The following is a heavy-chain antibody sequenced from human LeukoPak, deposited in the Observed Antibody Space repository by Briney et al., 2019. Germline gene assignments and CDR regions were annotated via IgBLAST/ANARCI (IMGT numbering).Heavy chain of an antibody. CDR3: AREYSSSSANYYYYMDV. D-gene: IGHD6-6*01. J-gene: IGHJ6*03. Sequence: GASVKVSCKASGYTFTGYYMHWVRQAPGQGLEWMGWINPNSGGTNYAQKFQGRVTMTRDTSISTAYMELSRLRSYDTAVYYCAREYSSSSANYYYYMDVWGKGTTVTVSS. V-gene: IGHV1-2*02. CDR1: GYTFTGYY. CDR2: INPNSGGT.